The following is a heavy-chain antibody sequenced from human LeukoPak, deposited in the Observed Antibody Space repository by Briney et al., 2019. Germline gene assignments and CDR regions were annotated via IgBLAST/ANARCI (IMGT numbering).Heavy chain of an antibody. CDR3: ARDREIKLLLYYYYYGMDV. J-gene: IGHJ6*02. V-gene: IGHV3-7*01. CDR1: GFTFSSYW. D-gene: IGHD2-15*01. CDR2: IKQDGSEK. Sequence: GGSLRLSCAASGFTFSSYWMSWVRQAPGKGLEWVANIKQDGSEKYYVDSVKGRFTISRDNAKNSLYLQMNSLRAEDTAVYYCARDREIKLLLYYYYYGMDVWGQGTTVTVPS.